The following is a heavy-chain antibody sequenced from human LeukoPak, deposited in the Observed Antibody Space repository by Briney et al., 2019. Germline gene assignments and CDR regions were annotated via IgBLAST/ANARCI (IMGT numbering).Heavy chain of an antibody. CDR1: GFTVSSNY. V-gene: IGHV3-53*01. CDR3: AKSGTYYDFWSGYPPAGFDP. J-gene: IGHJ5*02. CDR2: IYSGGST. Sequence: GGSLRLSCAASGFTVSSNYMSWVRQAPGKGLEWVSVIYSGGSTYYADSVKGRFTISRDNSKNTLYLQMNSLRAEDTAVYYCAKSGTYYDFWSGYPPAGFDPWGQGTLVTVSS. D-gene: IGHD3-3*01.